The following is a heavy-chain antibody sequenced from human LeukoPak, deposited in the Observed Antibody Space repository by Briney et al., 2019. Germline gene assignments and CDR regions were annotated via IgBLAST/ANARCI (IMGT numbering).Heavy chain of an antibody. CDR3: ASRGGSRNRGMDV. Sequence: GGSLRLSCAASGFTFSSYSINRVRQAPGKGLEWVSYITRSSDVIYYADSVKGRFTVSRDNAKNSLFLQMNSLRAEDMAVYYCASRGGSRNRGMDVWGQGTTVTVSS. CDR2: ITRSSDVI. D-gene: IGHD1-26*01. V-gene: IGHV3-48*01. CDR1: GFTFSSYS. J-gene: IGHJ6*02.